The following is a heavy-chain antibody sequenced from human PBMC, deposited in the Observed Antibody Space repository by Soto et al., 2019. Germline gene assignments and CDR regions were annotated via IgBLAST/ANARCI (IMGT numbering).Heavy chain of an antibody. Sequence: ASVKVSCKVSGYTLTELSMHWVRQAPGKGLEWMGGFDPEDGETIYAQKFQGRVTMTEDTSTDTAYMELSSLRSEDTAVYYCATDPAAAGYYYYGMDVRGQGTTVTVSS. CDR1: GYTLTELS. CDR2: FDPEDGET. V-gene: IGHV1-24*01. J-gene: IGHJ6*02. D-gene: IGHD6-13*01. CDR3: ATDPAAAGYYYYGMDV.